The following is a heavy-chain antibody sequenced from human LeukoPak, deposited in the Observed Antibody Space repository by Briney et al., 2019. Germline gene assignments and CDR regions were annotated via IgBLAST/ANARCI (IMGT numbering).Heavy chain of an antibody. Sequence: SETLSLTCSVSGGSINAYYWSWIRQPPGKGLEWIAYIYSSGSTNYNPSLKSRVTISVDTSKNQFSLTLSSVTVADTAVYYCARRPGGTAAFDLWGQGTMVTVSS. CDR3: ARRPGGTAAFDL. CDR1: GGSINAYY. J-gene: IGHJ3*01. D-gene: IGHD1-14*01. CDR2: IYSSGST. V-gene: IGHV4-59*08.